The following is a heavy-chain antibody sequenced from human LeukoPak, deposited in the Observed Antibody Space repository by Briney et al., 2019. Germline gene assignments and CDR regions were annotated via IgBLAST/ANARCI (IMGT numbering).Heavy chain of an antibody. CDR2: ISYDGSNK. CDR1: GFTFSSYA. D-gene: IGHD6-13*01. J-gene: IGHJ6*02. V-gene: IGHV3-30-3*01. CDR3: ARDPSQQLADGTTTVRYGMDV. Sequence: GGSLRLSCAASGFTFSSYAMHWVRQAPGKGLEWVAVISYDGSNKYYADSVKGRFTISRDNSKNTLYLQMNSLRAEDTAVYYCARDPSQQLADGTTTVRYGMDVWGQGTTVTVSS.